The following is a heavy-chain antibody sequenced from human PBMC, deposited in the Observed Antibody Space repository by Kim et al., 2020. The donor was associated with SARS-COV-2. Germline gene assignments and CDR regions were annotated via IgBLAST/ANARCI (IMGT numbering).Heavy chain of an antibody. D-gene: IGHD4-17*01. CDR1: GFTFSSYE. CDR3: ARTWLIRWNYYGMDV. Sequence: GGSLRLSCAASGFTFSSYEMNWVRQAPGKGLEWVSYISSSGSTIYYADSVKGRFTISRDNAKNSLYLQMTSLRAEDTAVYYCARTWLIRWNYYGMDVWGQGTTVTVSS. V-gene: IGHV3-48*03. J-gene: IGHJ6*02. CDR2: ISSSGSTI.